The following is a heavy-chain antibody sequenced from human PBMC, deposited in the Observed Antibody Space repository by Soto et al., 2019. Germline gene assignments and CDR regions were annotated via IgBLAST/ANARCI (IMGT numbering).Heavy chain of an antibody. D-gene: IGHD2-21*01. V-gene: IGHV1-69*12. Sequence: QVQLVQSGAEVKKPGSSVKVSCKASGGTFSSYPISWVRQAPGQGREWMGGIIPIFGTPNYAQKFQGRVTITADESTRTAYMDLNSLRSDDTAVYYCARSRVEVASIRLYYGMDAWGQGTTVTVSS. CDR2: IIPIFGTP. J-gene: IGHJ6*02. CDR1: GGTFSSYP. CDR3: ARSRVEVASIRLYYGMDA.